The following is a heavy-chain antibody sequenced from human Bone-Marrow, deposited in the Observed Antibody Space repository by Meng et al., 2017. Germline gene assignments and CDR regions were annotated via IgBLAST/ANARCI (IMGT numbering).Heavy chain of an antibody. CDR1: GFTFSRYW. CDR2: IYHSGST. Sequence: ESLKISCAASGFTFSRYWRSWVRQAPGKGLEWIGSIYHSGSTYYNPSLKSRVTISVDTSKNQFSLKLSSVTAADTAVYYCARVVPAARDWFDPWGQGTLVTVSS. CDR3: ARVVPAARDWFDP. D-gene: IGHD2-2*01. V-gene: IGHV4-38-2*01. J-gene: IGHJ5*02.